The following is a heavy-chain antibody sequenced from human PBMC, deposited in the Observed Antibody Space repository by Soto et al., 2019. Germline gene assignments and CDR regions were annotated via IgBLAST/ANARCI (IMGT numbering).Heavy chain of an antibody. CDR1: GDSITASYSN. CDR3: AKLGRDDVRRSDLDH. Sequence: XETLSLTGTVSGDSITASYSNWAWIRQPPGKGLEWIGTFYYSGTTSQNPPLRSRITISGDTSRNQFSLNLRSVTAADSGVYYCAKLGRDDVRRSDLDHWGQGTLVTVSS. J-gene: IGHJ4*02. D-gene: IGHD3-10*02. CDR2: FYYSGTT. V-gene: IGHV4-39*01.